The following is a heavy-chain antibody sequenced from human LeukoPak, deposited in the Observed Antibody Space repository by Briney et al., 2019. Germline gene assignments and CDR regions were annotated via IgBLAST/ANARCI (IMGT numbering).Heavy chain of an antibody. CDR1: GYTFISYY. D-gene: IGHD6-19*01. J-gene: IGHJ4*02. V-gene: IGHV1-46*01. CDR2: INPSGGST. Sequence: ASVKVSCKASGYTFISYYMHWVRQAPGQGLEWMGIINPSGGSTSYAQKFQGRVTMTRDTSTSTVYMELSSLRSEDTAVYYCARAAAVAGYDYWGQGTLVTVSS. CDR3: ARAAAVAGYDY.